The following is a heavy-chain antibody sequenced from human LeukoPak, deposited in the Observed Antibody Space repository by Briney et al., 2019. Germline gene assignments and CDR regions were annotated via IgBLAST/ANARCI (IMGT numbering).Heavy chain of an antibody. V-gene: IGHV4-34*01. D-gene: IGHD4-17*01. CDR3: ARGLRLRTNSAHYYGMDV. J-gene: IGHJ6*02. CDR1: GGSFSGYY. Sequence: PSETLSLTCAVYGGSFSGYYWSWIRQPPGKGLEWIGEINHSESTNYHPSLKSRVTISGDTSKNQFSLKLSSVTAADTAVYYCARGLRLRTNSAHYYGMDVWGQGTTVTVSS. CDR2: INHSEST.